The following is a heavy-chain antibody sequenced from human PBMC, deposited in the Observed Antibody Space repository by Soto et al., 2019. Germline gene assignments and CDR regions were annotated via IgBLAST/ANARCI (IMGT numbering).Heavy chain of an antibody. V-gene: IGHV1-2*02. CDR2: INPKSGDT. CDR1: GYTFTGYY. Sequence: ASVKVSRKASGYTFTGYYIHWVRQAPGQGLEWMGWINPKSGDTNYAQKFQGRVSMTRDTSITTAYMQVSRLKSHDPAVYYCARCSPRMGALPTYWGQGTLVTVSS. CDR3: ARCSPRMGALPTY. D-gene: IGHD1-26*01. J-gene: IGHJ4*02.